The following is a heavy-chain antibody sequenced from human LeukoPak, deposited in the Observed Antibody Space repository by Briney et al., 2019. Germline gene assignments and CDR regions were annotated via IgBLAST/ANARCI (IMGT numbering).Heavy chain of an antibody. CDR2: IYSGGST. J-gene: IGHJ4*02. Sequence: PGGSLRLSCAASGFTVSSNYMSWVRQAPGKGLEWVSVIYSGGSTYYADSVKGRFTISRDNSKNTLYLQMNSLRAENTAVYYCAGGGGSGSYYPFDYWGQGTLVTVSS. V-gene: IGHV3-53*01. CDR3: AGGGGSGSYYPFDY. D-gene: IGHD3-10*01. CDR1: GFTVSSNY.